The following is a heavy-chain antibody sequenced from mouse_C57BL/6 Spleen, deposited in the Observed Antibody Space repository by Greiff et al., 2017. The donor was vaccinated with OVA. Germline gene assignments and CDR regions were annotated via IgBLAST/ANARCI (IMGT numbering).Heavy chain of an antibody. CDR3: ARSDGSSRYYAMDY. Sequence: EVQLQQSGPELVKPGASVKISCKASGYTFTDYYMNWVKQSHGKSLEWIGDINPNNGGTSYNQKFKGKATLTVDKSSSTAYMELRSLTSEDSAVYYCARSDGSSRYYAMDYWGQGTSVTVSS. J-gene: IGHJ4*01. D-gene: IGHD1-1*01. V-gene: IGHV1-26*01. CDR1: GYTFTDYY. CDR2: INPNNGGT.